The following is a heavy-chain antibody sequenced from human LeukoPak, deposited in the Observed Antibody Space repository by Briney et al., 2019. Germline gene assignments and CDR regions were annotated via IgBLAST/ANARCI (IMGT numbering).Heavy chain of an antibody. CDR1: GFTFRDYW. CDR2: IKQDGSET. Sequence: GGSLRLSCAASGFTFRDYWMSWVRQAPGKGLEWVANIKQDGSETFYVDSVRGRFTISRDNAKKPLYLQMNSLRAEDTAVYFCARIMLSFDSSTYSPRVFDSGGQGTLVTVSS. V-gene: IGHV3-7*01. J-gene: IGHJ4*02. D-gene: IGHD3-22*01. CDR3: ARIMLSFDSSTYSPRVFDS.